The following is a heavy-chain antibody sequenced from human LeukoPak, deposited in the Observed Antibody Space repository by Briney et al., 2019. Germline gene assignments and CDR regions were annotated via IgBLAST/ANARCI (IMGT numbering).Heavy chain of an antibody. D-gene: IGHD6-13*01. J-gene: IGHJ4*02. CDR3: TTELAVYRRSWYQRDYFDY. V-gene: IGHV3-15*01. CDR1: GFSFSNAW. CDR2: IRSKADGGTP. Sequence: GGSLRLLCAASGFSFSNAWMSWVRQAPGEGREWVGRIRSKADGGTPDYAAPVIGRFSMSRDDAKNMLYLQMSSLKTEDTAVYYCTTELAVYRRSWYQRDYFDYWGQGTLVTVSS.